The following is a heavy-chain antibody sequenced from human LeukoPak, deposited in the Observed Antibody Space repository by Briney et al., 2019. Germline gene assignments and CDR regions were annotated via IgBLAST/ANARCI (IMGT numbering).Heavy chain of an antibody. CDR3: ARYVVYGSGFYYFDY. Sequence: SETLSLTCTVSGGSISRGGDYWTWIRQHPGKGLEWIGNTYYGGNTYYNPSLKSRGTISIDTSKNQFSLKLSSVTAADTTVYYCARYVVYGSGFYYFDYWGQGTLVTVSS. CDR2: TYYGGNT. J-gene: IGHJ4*02. V-gene: IGHV4-31*03. CDR1: GGSISRGGDY. D-gene: IGHD3-10*01.